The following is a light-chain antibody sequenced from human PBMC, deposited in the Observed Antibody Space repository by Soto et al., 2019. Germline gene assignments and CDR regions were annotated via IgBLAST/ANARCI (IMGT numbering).Light chain of an antibody. CDR1: QSLVHIDGNTY. V-gene: IGKV2-24*01. Sequence: DIVLTQTRLSSPVTLGQPASISCRSSQSLVHIDGNTYFNWLQQRPGQPPRLLLYKIYNRFPGVPDRFSGSGAGTDFALKISRVEAEDVGVYYCMQATQSYTFGQGTRLEIK. CDR2: KIY. CDR3: MQATQSYT. J-gene: IGKJ2*01.